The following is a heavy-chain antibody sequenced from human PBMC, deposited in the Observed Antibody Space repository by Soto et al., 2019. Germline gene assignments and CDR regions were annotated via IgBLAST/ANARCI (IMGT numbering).Heavy chain of an antibody. CDR2: IKQDGSEK. CDR1: GFTFSSYW. J-gene: IGHJ4*02. D-gene: IGHD6-6*01. CDR3: AKGSHIAARPFFFDS. Sequence: GGSLRLSCAASGFTFSSYWMSWVRQAPGKGLEWVAYIKQDGSEKYYVDSVKGRLTISRDNSKNTVSLQMNSLTAEDTAVYYCAKGSHIAARPFFFDSWGRGTLVTVS. V-gene: IGHV3-7*03.